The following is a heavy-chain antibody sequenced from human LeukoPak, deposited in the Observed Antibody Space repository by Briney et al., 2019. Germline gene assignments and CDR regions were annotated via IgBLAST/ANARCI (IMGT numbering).Heavy chain of an antibody. J-gene: IGHJ4*02. V-gene: IGHV3-7*03. CDR3: AKGGITMIYYPLDY. CDR1: GFTFSSYW. CDR2: IKQDGSEK. D-gene: IGHD3-22*01. Sequence: GGSLRLSCAASGFTFSSYWMSWVRQAPGKGLEWVANIKQDGSEKYYVDSVKGRFTISRDNAKNSLYLQMNSLRAEDTALYYCAKGGITMIYYPLDYWGQGTLVTVSS.